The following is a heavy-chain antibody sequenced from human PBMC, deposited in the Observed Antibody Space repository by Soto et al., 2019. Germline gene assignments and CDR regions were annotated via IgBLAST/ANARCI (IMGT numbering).Heavy chain of an antibody. V-gene: IGHV4-61*01. CDR2: IYYSGST. J-gene: IGHJ4*02. Sequence: PSETLSLTCTVSGGSVSSGSYYWSWIRQPPGKGLEWIGYIYYSGSTNYNPSLKSRVTISVDTSKNQFSLKLSSVTAADTAVYYCAREMFWYSSSWYYFDYWGQGTLVTVSS. CDR3: AREMFWYSSSWYYFDY. CDR1: GGSVSSGSYY. D-gene: IGHD6-13*01.